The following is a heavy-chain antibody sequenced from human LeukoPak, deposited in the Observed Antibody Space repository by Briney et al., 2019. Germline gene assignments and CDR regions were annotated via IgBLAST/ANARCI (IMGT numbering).Heavy chain of an antibody. D-gene: IGHD5-24*01. J-gene: IGHJ4*02. V-gene: IGHV3-30*04. CDR2: ISYDGSNK. CDR3: ARGMVMATIFDY. CDR1: GFTFSSYA. Sequence: PGGSLRLSCEASGFTFSSYAMHWVRQAPGKGLEWVAVISYDGSNKYYADSVKGRFTISRDNSKNTLYLQMTSLRAEDTAVYYCARGMVMATIFDYWGQGTLVTVSS.